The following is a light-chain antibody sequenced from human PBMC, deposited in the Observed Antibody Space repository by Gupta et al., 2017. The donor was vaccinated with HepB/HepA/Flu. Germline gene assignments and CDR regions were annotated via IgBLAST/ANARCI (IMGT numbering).Light chain of an antibody. CDR2: GAS. V-gene: IGKV3-20*01. CDR1: QSVSSSY. J-gene: IGKJ1*01. Sequence: VLTQSPGTLSSSPGERATLSCRASQSVSSSYLAWYQQKPGQAPRLLIYGASSRATGIPDRCSGSGSGTDFTLTISRLEPEDVAVYYCQQYGSSPETFGQGTKVEIK. CDR3: QQYGSSPET.